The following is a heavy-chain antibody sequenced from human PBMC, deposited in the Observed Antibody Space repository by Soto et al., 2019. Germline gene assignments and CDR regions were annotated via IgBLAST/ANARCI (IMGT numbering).Heavy chain of an antibody. D-gene: IGHD2-21*02. J-gene: IGHJ4*02. CDR1: GYTFTSYG. CDR3: AREARQRGGDLPIDY. Sequence: ASVKVSCKASGYTFTSYGISWVRQAPGQGLEWVGWISAYNGNTNYAQKLQGRVTMTTDTSTSTAYMELRSLRSDDTAVYYCAREARQRGGDLPIDYWGQGTLVTVSS. V-gene: IGHV1-18*01. CDR2: ISAYNGNT.